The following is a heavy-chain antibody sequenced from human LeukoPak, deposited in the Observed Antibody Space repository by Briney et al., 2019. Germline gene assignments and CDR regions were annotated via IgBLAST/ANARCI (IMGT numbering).Heavy chain of an antibody. Sequence: RGSLRLSCAASGFTFSSYAMSWVRQAPGKGLEWVSAISGSGGSTYYADSVKGRFTISRDNSKNTLYLQMNSLRAEDTAVYYCAKGYCSSTSCYADVAYFQHWGQGTLVTVSS. D-gene: IGHD2-2*01. V-gene: IGHV3-23*01. J-gene: IGHJ1*01. CDR2: ISGSGGST. CDR3: AKGYCSSTSCYADVAYFQH. CDR1: GFTFSSYA.